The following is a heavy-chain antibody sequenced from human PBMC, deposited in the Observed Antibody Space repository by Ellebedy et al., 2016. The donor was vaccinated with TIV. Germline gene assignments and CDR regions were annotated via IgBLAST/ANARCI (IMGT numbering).Heavy chain of an antibody. J-gene: IGHJ3*02. V-gene: IGHV3-11*03. Sequence: GRFTISRDNAKSSLYLQMNSLRAEDTAVYYCANLGGLAASATSGIAFDIWGQGTIVTVSS. D-gene: IGHD6-13*01. CDR3: ANLGGLAASATSGIAFDI.